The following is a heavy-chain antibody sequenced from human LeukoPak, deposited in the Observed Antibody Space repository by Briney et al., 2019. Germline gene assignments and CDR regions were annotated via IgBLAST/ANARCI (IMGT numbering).Heavy chain of an antibody. CDR2: IRYDGSNT. V-gene: IGHV3-30*02. Sequence: GSLRLSCAASGFTFRSYGMHWVRQAPGKGLEWATFIRYDGSNTNYADSVKGRFTISRDNSKNTLYLQMNSLRAEDTAVYYCARRRLQQYSDYFFYIDVWGEGTTVTVSS. CDR3: ARRRLQQYSDYFFYIDV. CDR1: GFTFRSYG. D-gene: IGHD4-11*01. J-gene: IGHJ6*03.